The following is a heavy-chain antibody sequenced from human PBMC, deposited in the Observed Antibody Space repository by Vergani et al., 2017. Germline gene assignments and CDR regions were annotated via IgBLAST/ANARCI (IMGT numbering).Heavy chain of an antibody. CDR1: GFTFSSYA. V-gene: IGHV3-48*03. CDR3: AGGHGNGIQLWRKLDY. Sequence: EVQLVESGGGLVQPGGSLRLSCAASGFTFSSYAMNWVRQAPGKGLEWVSYISSSGSTIYYADSVKGRFTISRDNAKNSLYLQMNSLRAEDTAVYYCAGGHGNGIQLWRKLDYWGQGTLVTVSS. CDR2: ISSSGSTI. D-gene: IGHD5-18*01. J-gene: IGHJ4*02.